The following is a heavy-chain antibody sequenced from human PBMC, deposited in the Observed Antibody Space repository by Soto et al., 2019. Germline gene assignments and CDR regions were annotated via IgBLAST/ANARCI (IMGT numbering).Heavy chain of an antibody. CDR1: GGSISSYH. CDR3: AHRATMTIFGLIIDNGIWFDP. Sequence: QVQLQESGPGLVKPSETLSLTCTVSGGSISSYHWSWIRQPPGRALEWLALIYWDGDKRYNASLGNRLTITKDTSMNQVVLTLTNVDPADTATYYCAHRATMTIFGLIIDNGIWFDPWGQGTRVIVSS. J-gene: IGHJ5*02. V-gene: IGHV4-59*03. D-gene: IGHD3-3*01. CDR2: IYWDGDK.